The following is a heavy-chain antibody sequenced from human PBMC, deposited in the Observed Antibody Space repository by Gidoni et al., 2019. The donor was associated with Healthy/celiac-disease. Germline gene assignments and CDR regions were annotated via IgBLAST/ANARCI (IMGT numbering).Heavy chain of an antibody. V-gene: IGHV3-23*01. CDR3: AKDSARGYYGSGSYYGIDY. CDR2: ISGSGGST. Sequence: EVQLLESGGGLVQPGGSLRLSCAASGFTFSSQAMSWVRQAPGKGLEWVSAISGSGGSTYYADSVKGRFTISRDNSKNTLYLQMNSLRAEDTAVYYCAKDSARGYYGSGSYYGIDYWGQGTLVTVSS. J-gene: IGHJ4*02. D-gene: IGHD3-10*01. CDR1: GFTFSSQA.